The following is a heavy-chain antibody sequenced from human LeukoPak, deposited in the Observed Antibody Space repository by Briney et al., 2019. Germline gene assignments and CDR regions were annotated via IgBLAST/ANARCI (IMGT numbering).Heavy chain of an antibody. Sequence: ASVKVSCKASGGTFSRFTISWVRQAPGQGFEWMGGITPIFDTANFAQKFQGRVPITADESTSTAFMELSSLRSEDTAVYYCAREWGLESSGYYYAYWGQGTLVTVSS. V-gene: IGHV1-69*13. CDR3: AREWGLESSGYYYAY. D-gene: IGHD3-22*01. CDR1: GGTFSRFT. CDR2: ITPIFDTA. J-gene: IGHJ4*02.